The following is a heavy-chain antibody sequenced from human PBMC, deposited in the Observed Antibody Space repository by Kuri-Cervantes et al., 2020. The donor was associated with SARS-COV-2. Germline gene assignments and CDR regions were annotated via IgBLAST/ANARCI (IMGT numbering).Heavy chain of an antibody. J-gene: IGHJ4*02. CDR1: GFTFSVSA. CDR3: TTDYVEGSGTVGFDY. V-gene: IGHV3-73*01. Sequence: GGSLRLSCAASGFTFSVSAMHWVRQASGKGLEWVGRVTSKAISKADTYATAYAASVKGRFTISRDDSKNTAYLQMNNLKTEDTAVYYCTTDYVEGSGTVGFDYWGQGTLVTVSS. CDR2: VTSKAISKADTYAT. D-gene: IGHD3-16*01.